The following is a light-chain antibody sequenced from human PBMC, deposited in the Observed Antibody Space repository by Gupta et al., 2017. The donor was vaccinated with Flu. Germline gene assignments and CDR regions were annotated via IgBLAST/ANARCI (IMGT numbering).Light chain of an antibody. J-gene: IGLJ3*02. CDR2: DAD. Sequence: QPFVTQAASLTVSPGGTVTLTCGSSAGPVTRAHYPYWIQQRPGRAPLTLIYDADMRPSWTPARFSGALLGSTAAITLSAAQAEDDGYYYCFHKFSSFRWVFGAGTKLTVL. CDR3: FHKFSSFRWV. CDR1: AGPVTRAHY. V-gene: IGLV7-46*01.